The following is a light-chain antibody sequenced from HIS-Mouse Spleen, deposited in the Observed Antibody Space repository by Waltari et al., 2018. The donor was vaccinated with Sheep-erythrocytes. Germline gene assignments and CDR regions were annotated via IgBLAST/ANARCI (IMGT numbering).Light chain of an antibody. V-gene: IGLV3-1*01. Sequence: SYELTHPPSLSVSPGQTASITCSGVKLGYKYACWYQQKPGQSPVLVIYQDSKRPSGIPERFSGSNTGNTDTLTNSGTQAMDEADYYCQAWDSSTAVFGGGTKLTGL. CDR2: QDS. CDR3: QAWDSSTAV. CDR1: KLGYKY. J-gene: IGLJ2*01.